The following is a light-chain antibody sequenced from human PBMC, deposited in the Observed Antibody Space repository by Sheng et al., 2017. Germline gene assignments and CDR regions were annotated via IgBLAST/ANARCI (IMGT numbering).Light chain of an antibody. CDR2: EVS. Sequence: QSALTQPPSASGSPGQSVTISCTGTSSDVGTYNLVSWYQQHPGKAPKVMISEVSKRPSGVSNRFSGSKSGNTASLTISGLQAEDEADYYCCSYAGSGLLFGGGTKLTVL. CDR1: SSDVGTYNL. J-gene: IGLJ2*01. CDR3: CSYAGSGLL. V-gene: IGLV2-23*02.